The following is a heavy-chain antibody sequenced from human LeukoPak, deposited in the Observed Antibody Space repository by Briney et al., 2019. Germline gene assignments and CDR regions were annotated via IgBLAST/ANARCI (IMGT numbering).Heavy chain of an antibody. Sequence: ASVKVSCKASGYTFTGYYIHWGRQAPGQGLEWMGWIKPNSGGTNYAQKFQGRVTMTRDTSISTAYMDLSRLRSDDTAVYYCARGSIVGATFDYFDYWGQGTLVTVSS. D-gene: IGHD1-26*01. V-gene: IGHV1-2*02. CDR3: ARGSIVGATFDYFDY. J-gene: IGHJ4*02. CDR2: IKPNSGGT. CDR1: GYTFTGYY.